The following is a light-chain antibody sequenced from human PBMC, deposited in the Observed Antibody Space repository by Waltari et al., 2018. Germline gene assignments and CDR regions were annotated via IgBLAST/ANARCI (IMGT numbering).Light chain of an antibody. CDR1: RLGSKY. Sequence: SYDLSQPPSVSVSPGQTASITCSGERLGSKYVCWYQQKSRQAPVLVMYQDSKRPSGIPERFSGSNSRNMATLTITGTQPMDEADYYCQAWDSSNVVFGGGTKLTVL. J-gene: IGLJ2*01. CDR2: QDS. V-gene: IGLV3-1*01. CDR3: QAWDSSNVV.